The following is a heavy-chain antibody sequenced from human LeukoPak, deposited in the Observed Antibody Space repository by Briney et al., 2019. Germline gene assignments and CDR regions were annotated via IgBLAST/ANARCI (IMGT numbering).Heavy chain of an antibody. CDR2: IYTSGST. V-gene: IGHV4-4*07. J-gene: IGHJ5*02. D-gene: IGHD3-22*01. CDR3: ARGDYDSSGYYNWFDP. CDR1: GGSISSYY. Sequence: PSETLSLTCTVSGGSISSYYWSWIRQPAGKGLEWIGRIYTSGSTNYNPSLKSRVTMSVDTSKNQFSLKLSSVTAADTAVYYCARGDYDSSGYYNWFDPWGQGTLVTVSS.